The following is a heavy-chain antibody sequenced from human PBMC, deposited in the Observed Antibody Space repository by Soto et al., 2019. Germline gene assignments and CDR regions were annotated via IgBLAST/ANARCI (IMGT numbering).Heavy chain of an antibody. D-gene: IGHD1-26*01. CDR1: GFTFSSYS. Sequence: EVQLVESGGGLVKPGGSLRLSCAASGFTFSSYSMNWVRQAPGKGLEWVSSISSSSSYIYYADSVKGRFTISRDNAKNSLYLQMNRLRDEDTAVYYCARARTYGSYLFDYCGQGTLVTVSA. J-gene: IGHJ4*02. V-gene: IGHV3-21*01. CDR2: ISSSSSYI. CDR3: ARARTYGSYLFDY.